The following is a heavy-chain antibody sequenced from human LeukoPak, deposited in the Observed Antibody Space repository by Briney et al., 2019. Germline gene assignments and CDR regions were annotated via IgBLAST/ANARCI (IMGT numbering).Heavy chain of an antibody. Sequence: GGSLRLSCAASGFTFSSYSMNWVRQAPGKGLEWVSSISSSSSYIYYADSVKGRFTISRDNAKNSLYLQMNSLRAEDTAVYYCARVGYYDFWSADYWGQGTLVTVSS. CDR2: ISSSSSYI. CDR1: GFTFSSYS. J-gene: IGHJ4*02. D-gene: IGHD3-3*01. V-gene: IGHV3-21*01. CDR3: ARVGYYDFWSADY.